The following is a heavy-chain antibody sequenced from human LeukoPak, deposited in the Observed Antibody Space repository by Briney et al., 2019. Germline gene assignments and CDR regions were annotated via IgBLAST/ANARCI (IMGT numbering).Heavy chain of an antibody. D-gene: IGHD3-9*01. Sequence: ASVKVSCKASGYTFTSYDINWVRQATGQGLEWMGWMNPNSGNTGYAQKFQGRVTMTRNTSISTAYMELSSLRSEDAAVYYCARGPSCYDILTGCYWFDPWGQGTLVTVSS. J-gene: IGHJ5*02. CDR2: MNPNSGNT. V-gene: IGHV1-8*01. CDR3: ARGPSCYDILTGCYWFDP. CDR1: GYTFTSYD.